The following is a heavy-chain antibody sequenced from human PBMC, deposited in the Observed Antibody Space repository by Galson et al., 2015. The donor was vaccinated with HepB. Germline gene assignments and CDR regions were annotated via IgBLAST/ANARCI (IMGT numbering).Heavy chain of an antibody. D-gene: IGHD5-24*01. CDR1: GFTFSHYG. J-gene: IGHJ5*02. CDR3: AKDSGYNSYLSHWFDP. V-gene: IGHV3-30*18. Sequence: SLRLSCAASGFTFSHYGMHWVRQAPGKGLEWVAVISYDGSNKYYRHSVKGRFTLSRDNSRNTLYLHINSLRAEDTAVYYCAKDSGYNSYLSHWFDPWGQGTLVTVSS. CDR2: ISYDGSNK.